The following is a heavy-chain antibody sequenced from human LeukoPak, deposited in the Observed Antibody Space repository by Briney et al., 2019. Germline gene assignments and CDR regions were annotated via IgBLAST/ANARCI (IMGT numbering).Heavy chain of an antibody. J-gene: IGHJ4*02. V-gene: IGHV3-30*02. CDR1: GFTFSSYG. CDR2: IRYDGSNK. Sequence: GGALRLSCAASGFTFSSYGMHWVREAPGKGLEGVAFIRYDGSNKYYAHSVKCLFTISRDNSKTTLYLQMNSLRAEDPAMHYCAKDIGPYCSGGSCYFGDYFDYWGQGTLVTVSS. D-gene: IGHD2-15*01. CDR3: AKDIGPYCSGGSCYFGDYFDY.